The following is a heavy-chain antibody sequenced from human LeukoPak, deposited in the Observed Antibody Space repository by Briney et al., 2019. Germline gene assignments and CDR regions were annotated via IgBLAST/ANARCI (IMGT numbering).Heavy chain of an antibody. CDR2: ISSSSSYI. D-gene: IGHD4-17*01. Sequence: GGSLRLSSAASGFTFSSYSMNWVRQAPGKGLEWVSSISSSSSYIYYADSVKGRFTISRDNAKNSLYLQMNSLRAEDTAVYYCASCYDYGDYVPGCDYWGQGTLVTVSS. CDR3: ASCYDYGDYVPGCDY. V-gene: IGHV3-21*01. J-gene: IGHJ4*02. CDR1: GFTFSSYS.